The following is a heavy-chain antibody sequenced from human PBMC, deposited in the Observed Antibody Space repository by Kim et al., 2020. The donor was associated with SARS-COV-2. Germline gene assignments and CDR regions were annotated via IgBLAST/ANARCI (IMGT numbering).Heavy chain of an antibody. V-gene: IGHV1-69*13. CDR1: GGTFSNYA. Sequence: SVKVSCKASGGTFSNYAISWVRQAPGQGLEWMGGIIPIFGTPNCAQKFQGRVTITADESTSTAYMELSSLRTEDTAVYYCARALYSPGYYRGFIRYYYYHLDVWGRGATVTGSS. CDR3: ARALYSPGYYRGFIRYYYYHLDV. D-gene: IGHD3-22*01. J-gene: IGHJ6*02. CDR2: IIPIFGTP.